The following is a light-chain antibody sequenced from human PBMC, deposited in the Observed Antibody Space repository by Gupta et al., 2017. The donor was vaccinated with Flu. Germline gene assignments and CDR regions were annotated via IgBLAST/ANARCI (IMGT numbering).Light chain of an antibody. CDR1: SQDIGTYNF. V-gene: IGLV2-14*01. CDR2: EVS. CDR3: SSYRSGASRV. Sequence: QSALTQPASVSGSPGQSISIPCTGTSQDIGTYNFVSWYTQHPAKAPNLLIFEVSKRPSGISARFSGSKSGNTASLSISGLQAEDEGDYYCSSYRSGASRVFGTGTTVTV. J-gene: IGLJ1*01.